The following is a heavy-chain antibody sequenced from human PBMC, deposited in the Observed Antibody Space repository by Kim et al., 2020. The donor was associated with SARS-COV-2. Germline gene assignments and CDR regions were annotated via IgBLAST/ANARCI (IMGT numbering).Heavy chain of an antibody. CDR1: GYTLTELS. D-gene: IGHD2-2*01. CDR3: ATGPAAISSNWFDP. J-gene: IGHJ5*02. Sequence: ASVKVSCKVSGYTLTELSMHWVRQAPGKGLEWMGGFDPEDGETIYAQKFQGRVTRTEDTSTNTAYMELSSLRSEDTAVYYCATGPAAISSNWFDPWGQGTLVTVSS. V-gene: IGHV1-24*01. CDR2: FDPEDGET.